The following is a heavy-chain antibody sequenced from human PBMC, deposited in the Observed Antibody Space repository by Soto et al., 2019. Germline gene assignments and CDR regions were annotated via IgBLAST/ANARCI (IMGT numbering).Heavy chain of an antibody. CDR1: GFTFSSYW. CDR3: ARGGFSGSGSFIQGDY. V-gene: IGHV3-74*01. CDR2: IKSAGSNI. J-gene: IGHJ4*02. Sequence: EVQLVESGGGLVQPGGSLRLSCAASGFTFSSYWMHWVRQAPGKGLVLVSRIKSAGSNINYADSVKGRFTISRDNAKNTLYLKMNSLRAEDTAIYYCARGGFSGSGSFIQGDYWGQGTLVTVSS. D-gene: IGHD3-10*01.